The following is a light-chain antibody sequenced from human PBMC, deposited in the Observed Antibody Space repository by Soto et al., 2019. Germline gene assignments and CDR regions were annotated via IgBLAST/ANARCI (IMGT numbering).Light chain of an antibody. CDR2: RNN. CDR1: SSNIGSNY. CDR3: AAWDDSLSGPV. V-gene: IGLV1-47*01. Sequence: QSVLTQPPSASGTPGQRVTISCSRSSSNIGSNYVYWYQQLPGTAPKLLIYRNNQRPSGVPDRFSGSKSGTSASLAISGLRSEDEADSYCAAWDDSLSGPVFGGGTKVTVL. J-gene: IGLJ2*01.